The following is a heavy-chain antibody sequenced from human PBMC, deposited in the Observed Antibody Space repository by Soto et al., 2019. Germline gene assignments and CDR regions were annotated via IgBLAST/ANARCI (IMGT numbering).Heavy chain of an antibody. D-gene: IGHD1-1*01. V-gene: IGHV4-34*01. J-gene: IGHJ3*02. Sequence: QVQLQQWGAGLLKPSETLSLTCAVFGGSVNSGNYYWSWIRQPPGKGLEWIGEMSHSGGTHFNPSLKSRVTISVDTSKNQFSLKMSSVTAADTALYYCARVDRATATTVVDAFDIWGPGTMVTVSS. CDR3: ARVDRATATTVVDAFDI. CDR1: GGSVNSGNYY. CDR2: MSHSGGT.